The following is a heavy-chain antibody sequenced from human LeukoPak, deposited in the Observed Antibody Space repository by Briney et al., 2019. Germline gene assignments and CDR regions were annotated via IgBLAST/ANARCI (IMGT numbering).Heavy chain of an antibody. CDR2: ISAYNGNT. Sequence: ASVKLSCKASGYTFTSYGISWVRQAPGQGLEWMGWISAYNGNTNYAQKLQGRVTMTTDTSTSTAYMELRSLRSEDTAVYYCARGRETGYCSGGSCYELSAVWGQGTTVTVSS. V-gene: IGHV1-18*01. D-gene: IGHD2-15*01. CDR3: ARGRETGYCSGGSCYELSAV. J-gene: IGHJ6*02. CDR1: GYTFTSYG.